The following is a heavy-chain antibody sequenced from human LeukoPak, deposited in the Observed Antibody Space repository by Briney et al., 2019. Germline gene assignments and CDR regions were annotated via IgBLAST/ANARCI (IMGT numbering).Heavy chain of an antibody. V-gene: IGHV4-38-2*02. CDR1: ASSISSGYF. Sequence: PSETLSLTCTVSASSISSGYFWGWIRQPPGEGLEWIGSIYYSGSTYYNPSLKSRDTISVDTSKNQFSLKLSSVTAVDTAVYYCARARGYYDILAYYMDVWGKGTTVTVSS. CDR3: ARARGYYDILAYYMDV. CDR2: IYYSGST. J-gene: IGHJ6*03. D-gene: IGHD3-9*01.